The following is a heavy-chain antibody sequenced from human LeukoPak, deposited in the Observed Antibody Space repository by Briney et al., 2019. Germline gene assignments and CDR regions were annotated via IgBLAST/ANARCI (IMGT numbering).Heavy chain of an antibody. CDR3: ARATGYGDANWFDP. V-gene: IGHV4-4*02. D-gene: IGHD4-17*01. CDR2: IYHSGST. Sequence: SETLSLTCVVSGTSVSSSNWWSWVRQPPGKGLEWIGEIYHSGSTNYNPSLKSRVTISVDTSKNQFSLKLSSVTAADTAVYYCARATGYGDANWFDPWGQGTLVTVSS. J-gene: IGHJ5*02. CDR1: GTSVSSSNW.